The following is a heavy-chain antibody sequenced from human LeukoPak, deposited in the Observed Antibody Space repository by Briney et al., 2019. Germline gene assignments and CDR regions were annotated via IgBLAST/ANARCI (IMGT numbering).Heavy chain of an antibody. CDR1: GGSFSGYY. D-gene: IGHD3-3*01. V-gene: IGHV4-34*01. Sequence: PSETLSLTCAVYGGSFSGYYWSWIRQPPGKGLEWIGEINHSGSTNYNPSLKSRVTISVDNSKNQFSLKLSSVTAADTAVYYCARVVRSSSHYEYYFDSWGQGTLVTVSS. CDR2: INHSGST. CDR3: ARVVRSSSHYEYYFDS. J-gene: IGHJ4*02.